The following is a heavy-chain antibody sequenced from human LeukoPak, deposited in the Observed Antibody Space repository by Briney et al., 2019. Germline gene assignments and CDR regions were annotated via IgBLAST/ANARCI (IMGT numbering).Heavy chain of an antibody. CDR3: AKDASYCSSTSCYYYFDY. CDR1: GFTFDDYA. CDR2: ISWNSGSI. Sequence: PGGSLRLSCAASGFTFDDYAMHWVRQAPGKGLEWVSGISWNSGSIGYADSVKGRFTISRDNAKNSLYLQMNSLRAEDTALYYCAKDASYCSSTSCYYYFDYWGQGTLVTVSS. J-gene: IGHJ4*02. D-gene: IGHD2-2*01. V-gene: IGHV3-9*01.